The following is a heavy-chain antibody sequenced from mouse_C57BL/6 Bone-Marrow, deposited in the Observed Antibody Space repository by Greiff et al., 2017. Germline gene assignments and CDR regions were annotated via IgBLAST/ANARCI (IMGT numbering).Heavy chain of an antibody. Sequence: VQLQQSGPELVKPGASVKISCKASGYTFTDYYINWVKQRPGQGLVWIGWIYPGSGNTKYNEKFKGKAKLTVDTSSSTAYMQLSSLTSEDSAVYFCAREVYYAFDYWGQGTTLTVSS. D-gene: IGHD1-1*02. CDR2: IYPGSGNT. CDR3: AREVYYAFDY. J-gene: IGHJ2*01. V-gene: IGHV1-84*01. CDR1: GYTFTDYY.